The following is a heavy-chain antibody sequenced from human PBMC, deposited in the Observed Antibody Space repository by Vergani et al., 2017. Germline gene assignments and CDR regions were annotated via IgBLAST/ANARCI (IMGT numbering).Heavy chain of an antibody. CDR2: INAYNGDT. CDR1: GYTFTSYG. D-gene: IGHD2-15*01. Sequence: QVQLVQSGAVVKKPGASVKVSCKASGYTFTSYGISWVRQAPGQGLEWMGWINAYNGDTNYAQHLQVRVTMTTDTSTSTAYMELKSLRSDDTAVYYCARESYCSGGRGAPPTHYWGQGTLVTGSS. J-gene: IGHJ4*02. CDR3: ARESYCSGGRGAPPTHY. V-gene: IGHV1-18*01.